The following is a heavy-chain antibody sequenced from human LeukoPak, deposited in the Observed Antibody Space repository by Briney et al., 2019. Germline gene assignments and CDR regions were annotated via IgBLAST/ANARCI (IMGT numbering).Heavy chain of an antibody. CDR2: IYYSGST. Sequence: SETLSLTCTVSGVSISSSSYYWGWIRQPPGKGLEWIGSIYYSGSTYYNPSLKSRVTISVDTSKNQFSLKLSSVTAADTAVYYCARRTQVPAALFNYYYGMDVWGQGTTVTVSS. J-gene: IGHJ6*02. CDR3: ARRTQVPAALFNYYYGMDV. D-gene: IGHD2-2*01. V-gene: IGHV4-39*01. CDR1: GVSISSSSYY.